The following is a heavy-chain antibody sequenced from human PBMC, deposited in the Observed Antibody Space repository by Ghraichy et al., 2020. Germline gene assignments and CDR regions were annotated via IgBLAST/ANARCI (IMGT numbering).Heavy chain of an antibody. D-gene: IGHD3-9*01. CDR3: ARGGILRYFSGT. J-gene: IGHJ5*02. CDR2: INHSGST. Sequence: ESLNISCAVYGGSFSGYYWSWIRQPPGKGLEWIGEINHSGSTNYNPSLKSRVTISVDTSKNQFSLKLSSVTAADTAVYYCARGGILRYFSGTWGQGTLVTVSS. CDR1: GGSFSGYY. V-gene: IGHV4-34*01.